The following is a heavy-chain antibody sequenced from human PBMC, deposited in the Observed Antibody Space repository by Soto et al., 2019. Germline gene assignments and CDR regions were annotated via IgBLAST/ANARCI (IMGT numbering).Heavy chain of an antibody. D-gene: IGHD1-26*01. CDR2: ISYSGTT. J-gene: IGHJ4*02. V-gene: IGHV4-28*01. CDR1: GYSISSSNS. Sequence: QVQLQESGPGLVKPSDTLALTCAVSGYSISSSNSWGWIRQPPGKGLEWIGYISYSGTTNYNPSHKSRVTISVDTSRIHFSLKLTSVRAVHTAVYYCARREIQGPIDYWGQGTLVTVSS. CDR3: ARREIQGPIDY.